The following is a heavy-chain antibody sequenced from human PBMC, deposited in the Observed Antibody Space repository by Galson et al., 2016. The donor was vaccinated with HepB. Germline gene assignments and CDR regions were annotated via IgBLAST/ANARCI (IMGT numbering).Heavy chain of an antibody. D-gene: IGHD5-18*01. Sequence: SETLSLTCTVSGDSISYYYWSWIRQSPGKGLEWIGYIYYSGSTNYNPSLKCRVTMSVNTSKNQFSLKLSSVTAADTAVYYCARGFVDTAMITFRWFDPWGQGTLVTVAS. CDR1: GDSISYYY. J-gene: IGHJ5*02. CDR3: ARGFVDTAMITFRWFDP. CDR2: IYYSGST. V-gene: IGHV4-59*01.